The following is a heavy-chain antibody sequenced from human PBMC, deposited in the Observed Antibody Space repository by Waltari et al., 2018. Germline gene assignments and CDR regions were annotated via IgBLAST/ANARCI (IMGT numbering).Heavy chain of an antibody. CDR3: ARGGVNGRFDY. V-gene: IGHV4-38-2*01. D-gene: IGHD3-16*01. Sequence: QVQLQESGPGLVKPSETLSLTCAVPGYSISRGYYWGWTRQPPGKGLEWIGSIDHSGSTYYNPSLKSRVTISVDTSKNQCSRKLSSVTAADTAVYYCARGGVNGRFDYWGQGTLVTVSS. J-gene: IGHJ4*02. CDR2: IDHSGST. CDR1: GYSISRGYY.